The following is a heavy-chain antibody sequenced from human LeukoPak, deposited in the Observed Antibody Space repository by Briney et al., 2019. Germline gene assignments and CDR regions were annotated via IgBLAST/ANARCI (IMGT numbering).Heavy chain of an antibody. D-gene: IGHD2-2*01. Sequence: ASVKVSCKASGYTFTGYYMHWVRPAPGQGLEWMGWINPNSGGTNYAQKFQGRVTMTRDTSISTAYMELSRLRSDDTAVYYCARVKRYCSSTSCLMDVWGQGTTVTVSS. CDR1: GYTFTGYY. CDR2: INPNSGGT. J-gene: IGHJ6*02. CDR3: ARVKRYCSSTSCLMDV. V-gene: IGHV1-2*02.